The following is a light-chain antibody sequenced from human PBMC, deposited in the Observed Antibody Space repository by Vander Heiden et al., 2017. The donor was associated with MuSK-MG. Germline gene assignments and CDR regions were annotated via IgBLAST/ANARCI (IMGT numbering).Light chain of an antibody. CDR1: QSISSY. V-gene: IGKV1-39*01. CDR2: TAS. CDR3: QQCDSNPHT. Sequence: DIQMTQSPSTLSASVGDRVTITCRASQSISSYVNWYQQKARKAPRLLIYTASNLQDGVPSRFSGSESGTDFTLTITRLQAEDFATYYCQQCDSNPHTFGQGTKVEIK. J-gene: IGKJ2*01.